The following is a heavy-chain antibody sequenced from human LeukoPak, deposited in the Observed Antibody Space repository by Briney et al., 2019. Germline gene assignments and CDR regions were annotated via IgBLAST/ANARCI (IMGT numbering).Heavy chain of an antibody. D-gene: IGHD4-17*01. Sequence: GGSLRLSCAASGFTFNSYEMNWGRQAPGKGLEWVSAISGSNGKTLYADSVKGRFTISRDNSQNTLYLQMNSLSAGYTSIYYRAKRRHAGDDYGDLLDYWGQGTLVTVSS. CDR3: AKRRHAGDDYGDLLDY. CDR1: GFTFNSYE. CDR2: ISGSNGKT. J-gene: IGHJ4*02. V-gene: IGHV3-23*01.